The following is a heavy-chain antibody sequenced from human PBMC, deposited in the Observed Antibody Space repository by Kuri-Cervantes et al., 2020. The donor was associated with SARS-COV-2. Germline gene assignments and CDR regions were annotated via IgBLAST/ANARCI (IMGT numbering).Heavy chain of an antibody. D-gene: IGHD2/OR15-2a*01. CDR3: ARHPKTLPQYHFDY. CDR1: GFSVSSNF. Sequence: GGSLSLSCAAAGFSVSSNFMSWVRQAPGKGLEWVSIIYSSGTTYYAYSVKGRFTISRDNSKNTLYLHMNSLRAEDTAVYHCARHPKTLPQYHFDYWGQGTLVTVSS. J-gene: IGHJ4*02. V-gene: IGHV3-53*01. CDR2: IYSSGTT.